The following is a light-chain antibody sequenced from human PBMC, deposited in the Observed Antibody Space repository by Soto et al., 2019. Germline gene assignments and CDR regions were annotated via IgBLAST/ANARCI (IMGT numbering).Light chain of an antibody. CDR2: DAA. CDR3: QQYNPIFT. V-gene: IGKV1-5*01. Sequence: DIQMTQSPSTLSASVGDRVTITCRASQSISSWLAWYQQKPGKAPKLLIYDAASLESGVPSRFSGSGSGTEFTLTISSLQPDDFATYYGQQYNPIFTFGPGTKVDIK. J-gene: IGKJ3*01. CDR1: QSISSW.